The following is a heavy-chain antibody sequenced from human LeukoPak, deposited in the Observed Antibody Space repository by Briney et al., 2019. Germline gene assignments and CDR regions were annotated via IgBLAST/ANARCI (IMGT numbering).Heavy chain of an antibody. J-gene: IGHJ4*02. D-gene: IGHD2-15*01. CDR1: GFTFSSYA. CDR2: IRHDGYET. V-gene: IGHV3-7*01. CDR3: ARPSFTQGSYFDY. Sequence: GGSLRLSCAASGFTFSSYAMNWVRQAPGKGLEWVANIRHDGYETYYVDSVKGRFTISRDNARNSLYLQMNSLSAEDTAVYYCARPSFTQGSYFDYWGQGTLVTVSS.